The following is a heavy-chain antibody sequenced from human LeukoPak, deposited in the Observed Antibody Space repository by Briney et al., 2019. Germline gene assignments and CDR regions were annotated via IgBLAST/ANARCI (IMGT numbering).Heavy chain of an antibody. V-gene: IGHV5-51*01. D-gene: IGHD5-24*01. CDR3: ARRQMAQDAFHI. CDR2: IYPDDSDT. J-gene: IGHJ3*02. Sequence: GESLKISCKGSGYSFTNYWIAWVRQMPGKGLEWMGIIYPDDSDTDYSPSFQGQVTISADKSISTAYLQWSSLKASDTAMYYCARRQMAQDAFHIWGQGTRVTVSS. CDR1: GYSFTNYW.